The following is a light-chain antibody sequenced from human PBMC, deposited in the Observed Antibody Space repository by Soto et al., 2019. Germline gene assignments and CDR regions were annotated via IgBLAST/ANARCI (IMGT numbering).Light chain of an antibody. CDR3: QQYNNWPRT. CDR1: QSVSSN. V-gene: IGKV3-15*01. J-gene: IGKJ2*01. CDR2: GAF. Sequence: EIVMTQSPATLSVSPGERATLSCRASQSVSSNLAWYQQKPGQAPRLLIYGAFTRATGIPARFSGSGSGTEFTLTINSLQSEDFAVYYCQQYNNWPRTFGQGTKLEIK.